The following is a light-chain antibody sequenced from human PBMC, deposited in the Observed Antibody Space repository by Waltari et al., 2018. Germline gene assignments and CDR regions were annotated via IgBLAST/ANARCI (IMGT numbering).Light chain of an antibody. Sequence: QSVLTQPPSASGPPGQRVTISCSGSNSNIGRNAVNWYQQLPETAPKLLIYTDNPRPSGVPDRFSGSKSGTSASLAISGLQSEDEADYHCATWDDSLNGWVFGGGTKVTVL. V-gene: IGLV1-44*01. CDR2: TDN. J-gene: IGLJ3*02. CDR3: ATWDDSLNGWV. CDR1: NSNIGRNA.